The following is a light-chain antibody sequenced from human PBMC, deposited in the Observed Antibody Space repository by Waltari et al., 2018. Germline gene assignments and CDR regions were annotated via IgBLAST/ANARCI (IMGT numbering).Light chain of an antibody. CDR2: DVS. Sequence: QSALTQPRSVSGSPGQSVTISCTGTSSDVGGYNYVSCYQQHPGKAPKLMIYDVSKRPSGVPDRFSGSKSGNTASLTISGLQTEDEADYFCCSFAGSVYIWVFGGGTKLTVL. CDR1: SSDVGGYNY. V-gene: IGLV2-11*01. CDR3: CSFAGSVYIWV. J-gene: IGLJ3*02.